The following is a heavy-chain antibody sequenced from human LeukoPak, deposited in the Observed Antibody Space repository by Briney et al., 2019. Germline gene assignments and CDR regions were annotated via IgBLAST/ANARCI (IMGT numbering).Heavy chain of an antibody. D-gene: IGHD6-19*01. Sequence: GGSLRLSCAASGFTFDDYAMPWVRQALGKGLEWVSGISWNSGSIGYADSVKGRFTISRDNAKNSLYLQMNSLRAEDTALYYCAKDGVAVAGTGYYYYYMDVWGKGTTVTVSS. CDR2: ISWNSGSI. CDR3: AKDGVAVAGTGYYYYYMDV. J-gene: IGHJ6*03. V-gene: IGHV3-9*01. CDR1: GFTFDDYA.